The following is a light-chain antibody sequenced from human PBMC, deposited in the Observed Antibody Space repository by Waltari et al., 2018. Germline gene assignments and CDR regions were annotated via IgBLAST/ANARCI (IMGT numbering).Light chain of an antibody. CDR2: GTF. CDR3: RHYVRLPAT. V-gene: IGKV3-20*01. Sequence: EIVLTQSPGTLSLSPGERATLSCRASQSVGTSLAWYQQKRGQAPRLLIYGTFSRATGIPDRFSGSGSGTDFSLTISRLEPEDYAVYYCRHYVRLPATFGQGTKVEIK. CDR1: QSVGTS. J-gene: IGKJ1*01.